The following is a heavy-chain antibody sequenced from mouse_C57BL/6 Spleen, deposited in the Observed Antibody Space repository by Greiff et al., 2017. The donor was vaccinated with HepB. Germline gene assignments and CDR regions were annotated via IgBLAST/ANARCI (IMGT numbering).Heavy chain of an antibody. CDR1: GFSLTSYA. J-gene: IGHJ4*01. Sequence: VHLVESGPGLVAPSQSLSITCTVSGFSLTSYAISWVRQPPGKGLEWLGVIWTGGGTNYNSALKSRLSISKDNSKSQVFLKMNSLQTDDTARYYCARGGGYYGSSFYYAMDYWGQGTSVTVSS. CDR2: IWTGGGT. V-gene: IGHV2-9-1*01. D-gene: IGHD1-1*01. CDR3: ARGGGYYGSSFYYAMDY.